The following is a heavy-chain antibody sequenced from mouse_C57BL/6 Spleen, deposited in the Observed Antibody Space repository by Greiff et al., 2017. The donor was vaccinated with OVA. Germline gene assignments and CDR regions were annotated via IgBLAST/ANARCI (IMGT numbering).Heavy chain of an antibody. D-gene: IGHD1-1*01. Sequence: VQLKESGAELVRPGASVKLSCTASGFNIKDDYMHWVKQRPEQGLEWIGWIDPENGDTEYASKFQGKATITADTSSNTAYLQLSSLTSEDTAVYYCTPHYYGSSSFDYWGQGTTLTVSS. CDR1: GFNIKDDY. CDR2: IDPENGDT. CDR3: TPHYYGSSSFDY. J-gene: IGHJ2*01. V-gene: IGHV14-4*01.